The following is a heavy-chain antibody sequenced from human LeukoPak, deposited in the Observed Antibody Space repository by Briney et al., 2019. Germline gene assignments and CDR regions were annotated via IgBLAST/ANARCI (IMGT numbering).Heavy chain of an antibody. CDR2: IHYSGST. CDR3: ARALPPYGDFGGDAFDI. D-gene: IGHD4-17*01. V-gene: IGHV4-59*08. J-gene: IGHJ3*02. CDR1: GGSISSYY. Sequence: SETLSLTCTVSGGSISSYYWSWIRQPPGKGLEWIGYIHYSGSTNYNPSFKSRVTISVDTSKNQFSLKLTSVTAADTAVYYCARALPPYGDFGGDAFDIWGQGTMVTVSS.